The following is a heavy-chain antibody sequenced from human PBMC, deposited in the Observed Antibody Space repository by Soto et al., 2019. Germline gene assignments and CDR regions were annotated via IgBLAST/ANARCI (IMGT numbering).Heavy chain of an antibody. Sequence: SETLSLTCAVSGGSISSSNWWSWVRQPPGKGLEWIGEIYHSGSTNYNPSLKSRVTISVDKSKNQFSLKLSSVTAADTAVYYCARDGGIAAAGTSPEYFQHWGQGTLVTVSS. CDR1: GGSISSSNW. CDR3: ARDGGIAAAGTSPEYFQH. CDR2: IYHSGST. J-gene: IGHJ1*01. V-gene: IGHV4-4*02. D-gene: IGHD6-13*01.